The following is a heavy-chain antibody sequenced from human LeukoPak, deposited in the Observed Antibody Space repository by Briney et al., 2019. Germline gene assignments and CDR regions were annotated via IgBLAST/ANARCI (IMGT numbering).Heavy chain of an antibody. Sequence: GGFLRLSCSASGFTFSTYSMHWVRQAPGKGLEYVSAISSNGGSTYYADSVKGRFTISRDNSKNTLYLQMSSLRAEDTAVYYCVKGLRFLEWVNWYFDLWGQGTLVTVSS. D-gene: IGHD3-3*01. J-gene: IGHJ2*01. CDR3: VKGLRFLEWVNWYFDL. V-gene: IGHV3-64D*09. CDR1: GFTFSTYS. CDR2: ISSNGGST.